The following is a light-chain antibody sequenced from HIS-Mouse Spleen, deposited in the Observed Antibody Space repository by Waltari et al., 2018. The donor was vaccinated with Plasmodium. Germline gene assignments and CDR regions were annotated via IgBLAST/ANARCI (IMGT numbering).Light chain of an antibody. Sequence: QSALTQPPSASGSPGQSVTISCTGTSSDVGGYNYVSWYQQHPGKAPTLMIFEVSQRPSGVPDRFSGAKSGNTASLTVSGLQAEDEADYYCSSYAGSNNLVFGGGTKLTVL. CDR1: SSDVGGYNY. CDR2: EVS. J-gene: IGLJ2*01. V-gene: IGLV2-8*01. CDR3: SSYAGSNNLV.